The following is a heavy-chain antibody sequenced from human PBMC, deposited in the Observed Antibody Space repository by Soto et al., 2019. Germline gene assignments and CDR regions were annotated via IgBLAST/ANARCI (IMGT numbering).Heavy chain of an antibody. CDR1: GFTFRNYA. CDR3: AKTTVIVGYYYGMDV. Sequence: EVQLLESGGGWLQPGGFLRLSCAASGFTFRNYAMSWVRQAPGKGLEWVSTISGSCGSTYYADSVKGRFTISRDNSQNTLYLQMNSLSAEDTAVYYCAKTTVIVGYYYGMDVWGQGTTVTVSS. V-gene: IGHV3-23*01. CDR2: ISGSCGST. D-gene: IGHD4-17*01. J-gene: IGHJ6*02.